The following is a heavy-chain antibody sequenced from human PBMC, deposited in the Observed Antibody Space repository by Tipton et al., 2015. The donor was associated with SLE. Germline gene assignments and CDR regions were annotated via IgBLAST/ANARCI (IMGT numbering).Heavy chain of an antibody. Sequence: AGLVKPSETLSLTCGVYGGSFSGYYWSWIRQPPGKGLEWIGEINYRGTTKYNPSLKSRVTISVDTSKNQFSLKLSSVTAADTAVYYCVRVRRGADFWSGNDAFDIWGQGTMVTVSS. CDR2: INYRGTT. CDR1: GGSFSGYY. D-gene: IGHD3-3*01. V-gene: IGHV4-34*01. J-gene: IGHJ3*02. CDR3: VRVRRGADFWSGNDAFDI.